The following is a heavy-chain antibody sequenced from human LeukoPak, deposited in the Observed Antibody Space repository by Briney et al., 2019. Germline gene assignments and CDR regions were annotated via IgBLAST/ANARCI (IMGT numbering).Heavy chain of an antibody. CDR2: IKSKTAGGAT. V-gene: IGHV3-15*07. J-gene: IGHJ2*01. CDR3: VGPYCSGTSCYADWYFDL. CDR1: GFTFSDAW. Sequence: KPGGSLRLSRAASGFTFSDAWMNWVRQAPGKGLEWVGRIKSKTAGGATEYAAPVKGRFTISRDDSKNMLYPQMDSLKIEDTAVYYCVGPYCSGTSCYADWYFDLWGRGTLVTVSS. D-gene: IGHD2-2*01.